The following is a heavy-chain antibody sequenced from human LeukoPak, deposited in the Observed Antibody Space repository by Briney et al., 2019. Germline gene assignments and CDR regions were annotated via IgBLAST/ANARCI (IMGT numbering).Heavy chain of an antibody. Sequence: GASVKVSCKASGSTFSSYTVSWVRQAPGQGLEWMGRIIPILGIANYAQKFQGRVTITADKSTSTAYMELSSLRSEDMAVYYCARLGKTPVVWFDPWGQGTLVTVSS. J-gene: IGHJ5*02. CDR2: IIPILGIA. CDR1: GSTFSSYT. CDR3: ARLGKTPVVWFDP. V-gene: IGHV1-69*02. D-gene: IGHD3-10*01.